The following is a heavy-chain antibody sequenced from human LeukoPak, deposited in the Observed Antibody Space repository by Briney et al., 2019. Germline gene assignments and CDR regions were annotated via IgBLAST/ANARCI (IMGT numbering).Heavy chain of an antibody. CDR1: GGTFSSYA. V-gene: IGHV1-69*13. D-gene: IGHD3-22*01. CDR3: ARDRGYYYDSSGSDGGNDAFDI. J-gene: IGHJ3*02. Sequence: SVKVSCKASGGTFSSYAISWVRQAPGQGLEWMGGIIPIFGTANYAQKFQGRVTITADESTSTAYMELSSLRSEDTAVYYCARDRGYYYDSSGSDGGNDAFDIWGQGTMVTVSS. CDR2: IIPIFGTA.